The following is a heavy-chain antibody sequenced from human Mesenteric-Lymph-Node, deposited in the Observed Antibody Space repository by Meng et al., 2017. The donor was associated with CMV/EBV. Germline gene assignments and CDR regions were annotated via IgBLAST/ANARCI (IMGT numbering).Heavy chain of an antibody. CDR2: IQYDGSNK. J-gene: IGHJ4*02. D-gene: IGHD3-22*01. Sequence: GGSLRLSCASSGFIFGSYGMSWVRQGPGKGLEWVAFIQYDGSNKYYGDSVRGRFTISRDNSMNTLYLQMNSLRTEDTAIYYCAKDGPSLYYESSYYFDYRGQGTLVTVSS. V-gene: IGHV3-30*02. CDR1: GFIFGSYG. CDR3: AKDGPSLYYESSYYFDY.